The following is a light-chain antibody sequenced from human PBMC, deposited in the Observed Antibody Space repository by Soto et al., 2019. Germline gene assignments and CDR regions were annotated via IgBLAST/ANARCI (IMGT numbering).Light chain of an antibody. J-gene: IGKJ4*01. CDR1: QNVGTN. CDR2: GAS. Sequence: IVMTQSPATLSVSPGEGVTLSCRASQNVGTNLAWYQQSPCQAPRLLIYGASTRATGVPASFSGSGSGTEFTLTIKSLQSEDFAVYFCQQYNNWGLAFGGGTKVEI. CDR3: QQYNNWGLA. V-gene: IGKV3D-15*01.